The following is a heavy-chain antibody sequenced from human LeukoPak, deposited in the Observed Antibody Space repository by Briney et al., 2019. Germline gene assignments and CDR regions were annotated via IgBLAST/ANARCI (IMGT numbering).Heavy chain of an antibody. Sequence: SETLSLTCAVYVGSFSGYYWSWIRQPPGKGLEWVGEINDGGSTNYSPSLKSGVTLSVDTSKNQFSLKLNAVTAADTAVYYCAGIGDGHNRPPDYWGQGTTVTVSS. CDR2: INDGGST. CDR1: VGSFSGYY. CDR3: AGIGDGHNRPPDY. J-gene: IGHJ4*02. D-gene: IGHD5-24*01. V-gene: IGHV4-34*01.